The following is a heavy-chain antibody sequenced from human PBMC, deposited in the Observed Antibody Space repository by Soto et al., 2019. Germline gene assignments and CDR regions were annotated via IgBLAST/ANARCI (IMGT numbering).Heavy chain of an antibody. J-gene: IGHJ4*02. Sequence: EVQLVESGGGLVQPGRSLRLSCAASGFTFDDYGMHWVRQAPGKGLEWVSSISWNSGSIDFADSVRGRFTISRDNAKNSLYLQMNSLRAEDTALYYCAKDHRAVAGLFHYWGQGILVTVSP. CDR1: GFTFDDYG. V-gene: IGHV3-9*01. CDR3: AKDHRAVAGLFHY. D-gene: IGHD6-19*01. CDR2: ISWNSGSI.